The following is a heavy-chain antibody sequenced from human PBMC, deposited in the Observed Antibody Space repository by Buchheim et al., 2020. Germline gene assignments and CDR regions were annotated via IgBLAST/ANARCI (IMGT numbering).Heavy chain of an antibody. Sequence: QVQLVESGGGVVQPGRSLRLSCAASGFTFSSYGMHWVRQAPGKGLEWVAVISYDGSNNYYADSVKGRFTISRDNSKNTLYLQMNSLRAEDTAVYYCAKESGSYQAYYFDYWGQGTL. CDR1: GFTFSSYG. CDR2: ISYDGSNN. D-gene: IGHD1-26*01. J-gene: IGHJ4*02. CDR3: AKESGSYQAYYFDY. V-gene: IGHV3-30*18.